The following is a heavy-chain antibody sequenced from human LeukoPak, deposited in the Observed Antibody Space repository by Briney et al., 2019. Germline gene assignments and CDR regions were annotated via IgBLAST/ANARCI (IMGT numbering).Heavy chain of an antibody. CDR1: GYTFTTYY. CDR3: ARHPGKVTNDWYFDL. D-gene: IGHD4-23*01. Sequence: ASVKVSCKTSGYTFTTYYMHWVRQAPGQGLEWMGWINPNSGGTNYAQKFQGRVTMTRDTSITTAYMELSRLSSDDTAVYYCARHPGKVTNDWYFDLWGRGTLVTVSS. CDR2: INPNSGGT. V-gene: IGHV1-2*02. J-gene: IGHJ2*01.